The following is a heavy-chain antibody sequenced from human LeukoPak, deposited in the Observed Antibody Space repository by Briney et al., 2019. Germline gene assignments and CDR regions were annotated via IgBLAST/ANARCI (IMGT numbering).Heavy chain of an antibody. CDR3: AKDEAHSGSYYEPDAFDI. CDR2: ISGSGGST. CDR1: GFTFSNAW. J-gene: IGHJ3*02. D-gene: IGHD1-26*01. V-gene: IGHV3-23*01. Sequence: GGSLRLSCAASGFTFSNAWMNWVRQAPGKGLEWVSAISGSGGSTYYADSVKGRFTISRDNSKNTLYLQMNSLRAEDTAVYYCAKDEAHSGSYYEPDAFDIWGQGTMVTVSS.